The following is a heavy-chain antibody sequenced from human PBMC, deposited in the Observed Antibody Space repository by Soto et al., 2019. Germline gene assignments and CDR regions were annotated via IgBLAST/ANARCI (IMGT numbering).Heavy chain of an antibody. J-gene: IGHJ4*02. CDR3: ARGNYSGSYEDY. CDR1: GYTFTSYA. D-gene: IGHD3-10*01. Sequence: QVQLVQSGAEVKKPGASVKVSCKASGYTFTSYAMHWLRQAPGQRLEWMGGINAGNGNTKYSQKFQGRVTITRDTSAGTAYMDLSSLRSEDTAVYYSARGNYSGSYEDYWGQGTLVTVSS. CDR2: INAGNGNT. V-gene: IGHV1-3*01.